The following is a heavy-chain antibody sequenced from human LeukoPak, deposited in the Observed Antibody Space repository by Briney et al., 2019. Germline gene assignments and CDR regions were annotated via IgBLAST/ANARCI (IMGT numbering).Heavy chain of an antibody. V-gene: IGHV1-69*04. Sequence: SVKVSCKSSGGTFSSYAIIWVRQAPGQGLEWMGRIIPILGVTNYAQKFQGRVTITADKSAGTAYMELSSLRSEDTAVYYCARCPGDYFDYWGQGTLVTVSS. CDR3: ARCPGDYFDY. J-gene: IGHJ4*02. D-gene: IGHD4-17*01. CDR1: GGTFSSYA. CDR2: IIPILGVT.